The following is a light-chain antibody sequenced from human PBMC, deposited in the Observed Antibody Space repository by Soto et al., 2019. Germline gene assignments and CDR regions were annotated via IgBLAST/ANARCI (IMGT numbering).Light chain of an antibody. CDR2: AAS. CDR3: QQYYNYPRT. CDR1: QGISSY. V-gene: IGKV1-8*01. Sequence: AIRMTQSPSSFSASTGDRVTITCRASQGISSYLAWYQQKPGKASKLLIYAASTLQSGVPSRFSGSGSGTDFTLTISCLQSEDFATYYCQQYYNYPRTFGEGTKLEIK. J-gene: IGKJ2*01.